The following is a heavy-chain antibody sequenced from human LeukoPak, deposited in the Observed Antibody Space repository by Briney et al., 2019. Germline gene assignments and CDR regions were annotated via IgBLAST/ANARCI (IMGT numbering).Heavy chain of an antibody. J-gene: IGHJ4*02. V-gene: IGHV1-2*02. Sequence: AASVKVSCKASGYTFTGYYMHWVRQAPGQGLEWMGWINPNSGGTSYAQKFQGRVTMTRDTSISTAYMELSRLRSDDTAVYYCARGRSRYGFDYWGQGTLVTVSS. CDR2: INPNSGGT. CDR3: ARGRSRYGFDY. CDR1: GYTFTGYY. D-gene: IGHD6-13*01.